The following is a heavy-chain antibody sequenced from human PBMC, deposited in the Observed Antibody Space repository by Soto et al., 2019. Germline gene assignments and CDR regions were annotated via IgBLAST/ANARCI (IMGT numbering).Heavy chain of an antibody. J-gene: IGHJ4*02. CDR3: ARTEYGDFDF. D-gene: IGHD4-17*01. CDR2: IFYDGSKK. CDR1: GFGFSNYG. Sequence: XGSLRLSCTASGFGFSNYGMHWVRQAPGKGLEWVAGIFYDGSKKFYADSVKGRFTISRDNSKNSLYLQMSSLRAEDTAVYYCARTEYGDFDFWGQGTLVTVSS. V-gene: IGHV3-30*03.